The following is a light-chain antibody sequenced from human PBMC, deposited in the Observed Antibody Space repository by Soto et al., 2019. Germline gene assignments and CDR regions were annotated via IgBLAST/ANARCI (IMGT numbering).Light chain of an antibody. CDR3: MQALQSLT. CDR1: QSLLYNNTYNY. CDR2: FGS. Sequence: EIVMTQSPLTLPVTPGEPSSISCRSSQSLLYNNTYNYLDGYVQKPGQSPQLLIYFGSNRAPGVPDRFSGSGSGTDFTLKINRVEAEDVGTYYCMQALQSLTFGQGTRLEIK. J-gene: IGKJ5*01. V-gene: IGKV2-28*01.